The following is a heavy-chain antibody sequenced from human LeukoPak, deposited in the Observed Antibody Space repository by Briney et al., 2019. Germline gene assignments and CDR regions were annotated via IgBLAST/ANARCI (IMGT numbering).Heavy chain of an antibody. CDR2: IYHSGST. Sequence: PSETLSLTCAVSGGSISSGGYAWSWIRQPPGKGLEWIGYIYHSGSTYYNPSLKSRVTISVDTSKNQFSLKVSSVTAADTAVYYCARYVVGGSYYSAMDVWGQGTTVTVSS. CDR1: GGSISSGGYA. CDR3: ARYVVGGSYYSAMDV. J-gene: IGHJ6*02. V-gene: IGHV4-30-2*05. D-gene: IGHD1-26*01.